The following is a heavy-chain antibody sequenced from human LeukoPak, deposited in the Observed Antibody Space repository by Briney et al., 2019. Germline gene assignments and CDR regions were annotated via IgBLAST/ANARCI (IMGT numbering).Heavy chain of an antibody. D-gene: IGHD1-26*01. J-gene: IGHJ4*02. CDR1: GFTFSGYA. V-gene: IGHV3-23*01. CDR2: ISGSGGST. CDR3: AKEKWELLYYFDY. Sequence: GGSLRLSCAASGFTFSGYAMSGVAQVQGKGREGVSAISGSGGSTYYADSVKGRFTISRDNSKNTLYLQMNSLRAEDTAVYYCAKEKWELLYYFDYWGQGTLVTVSS.